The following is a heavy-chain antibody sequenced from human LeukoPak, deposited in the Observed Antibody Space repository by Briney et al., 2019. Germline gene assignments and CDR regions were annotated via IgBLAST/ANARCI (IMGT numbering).Heavy chain of an antibody. CDR2: ISSSSSYI. D-gene: IGHD3-9*01. J-gene: IGHJ2*01. Sequence: NPGGSLRLSCAASGFTFSSYSINWVRQAPGKGLEWVSSISSSSSYIYYADSVKGRFTISRDNAKNSLYLQMNSLRAEDTAVYYCARKYHTYYDILTGHTQHRYFDLWGRGTLVTVSS. CDR3: ARKYHTYYDILTGHTQHRYFDL. CDR1: GFTFSSYS. V-gene: IGHV3-21*01.